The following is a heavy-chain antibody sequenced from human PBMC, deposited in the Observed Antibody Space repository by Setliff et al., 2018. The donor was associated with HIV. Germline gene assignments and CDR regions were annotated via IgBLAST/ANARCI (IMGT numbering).Heavy chain of an antibody. CDR2: IYSSGST. CDR1: GGSISSASYC. D-gene: IGHD6-19*01. J-gene: IGHJ4*02. Sequence: PSETLSLTCTVSGGSISSASYCWSWIRQPAGKGLEWIGHIYSSGSTNYNPSLKSRVTISVDRSKNQFSLKLSSVTAADTAVYYCARYSGIAVNDWGQGTLVTVSS. CDR3: ARYSGIAVND. V-gene: IGHV4-61*09.